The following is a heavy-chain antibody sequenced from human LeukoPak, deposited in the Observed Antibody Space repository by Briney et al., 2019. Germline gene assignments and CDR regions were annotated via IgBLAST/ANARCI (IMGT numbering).Heavy chain of an antibody. J-gene: IGHJ5*02. CDR3: AKTKAFTSGFPLDL. Sequence: GGSLRLSCAVSGYMFSDYAMSWVRQAPGKGLEWVSSISGSGGSIYDADSVKGRFTISRDNSKNTLYLQMNSLRAEDTAVYYYAKTKAFTSGFPLDLWGQGTLVTVSS. CDR2: ISGSGGSI. V-gene: IGHV3-23*01. D-gene: IGHD3-22*01. CDR1: GYMFSDYA.